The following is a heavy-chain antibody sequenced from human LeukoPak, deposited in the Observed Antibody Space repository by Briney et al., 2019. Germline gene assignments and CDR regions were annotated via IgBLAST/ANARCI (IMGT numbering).Heavy chain of an antibody. D-gene: IGHD2-2*01. CDR1: GFTFSRFW. CDR3: ARGGCTTTSCYLFDY. J-gene: IGHJ4*02. Sequence: PGGSLRLSCAASGFTFSRFWISWVRQAPGKGLEWVSSISSSSTYIYYADSVKGRFTISRDNAKNSLYLQLNSLRAEDTAVYYCARGGCTTTSCYLFDYWGQGTLVTVSS. V-gene: IGHV3-21*01. CDR2: ISSSSTYI.